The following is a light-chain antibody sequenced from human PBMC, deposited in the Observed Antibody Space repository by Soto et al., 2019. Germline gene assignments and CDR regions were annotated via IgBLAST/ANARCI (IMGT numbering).Light chain of an antibody. J-gene: IGLJ1*01. Sequence: QSALTQPPSASGSPGQSVTISCTGTSSDVGKYDYVSWFQHHPGKAPKLIIYEVSKRPSGVPDRFPGSKSGSTASLTVSGLQTEDEADYYCNSYVAGSHVFXTGTNVTVL. V-gene: IGLV2-8*01. CDR2: EVS. CDR1: SSDVGKYDY. CDR3: NSYVAGSHV.